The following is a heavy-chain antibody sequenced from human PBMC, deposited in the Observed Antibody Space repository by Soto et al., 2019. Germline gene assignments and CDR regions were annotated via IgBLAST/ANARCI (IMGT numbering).Heavy chain of an antibody. J-gene: IGHJ4*02. V-gene: IGHV3-23*01. Sequence: GGSLSLSCAASGFTFSNYALSWVRQAPGKGLEWVSAISSAGNTYYSDSVKGRFTISRDNSKNTLSLQMDSLRAEDTAVYYCAKQVRDSTSSPYYFDYWGRGTLVTVSS. D-gene: IGHD6-6*01. CDR2: ISSAGNT. CDR1: GFTFSNYA. CDR3: AKQVRDSTSSPYYFDY.